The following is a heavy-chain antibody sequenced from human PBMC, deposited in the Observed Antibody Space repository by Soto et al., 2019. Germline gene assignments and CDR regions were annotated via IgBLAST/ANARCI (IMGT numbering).Heavy chain of an antibody. D-gene: IGHD2-15*01. CDR3: ARVRGRLLRFDP. CDR2: IYYSGST. J-gene: IGHJ5*02. CDR1: GGSISSGDYY. V-gene: IGHV4-30-4*01. Sequence: QMQLQESGPGLVKPSQTLSLTCTVSGGSISSGDYYWSLIRQPPGKGLEWIGYIYYSGSTNYNPSLKSRVTISVDTSKNQFSLKLSSVTAADTAVYYCARVRGRLLRFDPWGQGTLVTVSS.